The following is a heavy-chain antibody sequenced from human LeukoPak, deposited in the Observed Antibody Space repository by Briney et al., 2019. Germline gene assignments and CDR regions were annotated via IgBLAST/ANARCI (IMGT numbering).Heavy chain of an antibody. CDR3: ARDPQPYCSSTSCYASFDY. J-gene: IGHJ4*02. CDR2: ISSSSSYI. CDR1: GFTFSSYA. Sequence: GGSLRLSCAASGFTFSSYAMSWVRQAPGKGLEWVSSISSSSSYIYYADSVKGRFTISRDNAKNSLYLQMNSLRAEDTAVYYCARDPQPYCSSTSCYASFDYWGQGTLVTVSS. V-gene: IGHV3-21*01. D-gene: IGHD2-2*01.